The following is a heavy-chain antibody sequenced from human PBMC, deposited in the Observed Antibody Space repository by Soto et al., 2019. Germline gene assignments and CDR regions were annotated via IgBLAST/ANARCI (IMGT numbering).Heavy chain of an antibody. CDR2: IHHSGST. J-gene: IGHJ5*02. CDR1: GYSISSGYY. V-gene: IGHV4-38-2*01. Sequence: ASETLSLTCAVSGYSISSGYYWGWIRQPPGKGLEWIGSIHHSGSTYYNPSLKSRVTISVGTSKNQFSLKLSSMTAADTAVYYCARYAYCSGGSCSTKNNWFDPRGQGTLVTVSS. CDR3: ARYAYCSGGSCSTKNNWFDP. D-gene: IGHD2-15*01.